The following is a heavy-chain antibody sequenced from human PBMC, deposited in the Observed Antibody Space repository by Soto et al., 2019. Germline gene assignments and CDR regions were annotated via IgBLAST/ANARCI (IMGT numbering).Heavy chain of an antibody. D-gene: IGHD2-15*01. CDR1: EDTFNSYT. Sequence: QVQLVQSGAEVKKPGSSVKVSCKASEDTFNSYTVNWVRQAPGQGLEWMGRIIPIFGTIEYAQKFQGRVTITADKSTSTAYMVLSSLRSEDTAVYYCASGGVILSAFFDAFDIWGQGTMVTASS. V-gene: IGHV1-69*08. CDR2: IIPIFGTI. CDR3: ASGGVILSAFFDAFDI. J-gene: IGHJ3*02.